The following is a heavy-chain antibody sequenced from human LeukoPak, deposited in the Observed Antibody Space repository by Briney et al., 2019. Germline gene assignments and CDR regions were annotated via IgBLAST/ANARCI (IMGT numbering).Heavy chain of an antibody. CDR1: GGSISSGGYY. CDR3: AREGDYGDLRGYYYGMDV. Sequence: KSSQTLSLTCTVSGGSISSGGYYWSWIRQHPGTGLEWIGYTYYSGSTYYNPSLKSRVTISVDTSKNQFSLKLSSVTAADTAVYYCAREGDYGDLRGYYYGMDVWGQGTTVTVSS. D-gene: IGHD4-17*01. CDR2: TYYSGST. J-gene: IGHJ6*02. V-gene: IGHV4-31*03.